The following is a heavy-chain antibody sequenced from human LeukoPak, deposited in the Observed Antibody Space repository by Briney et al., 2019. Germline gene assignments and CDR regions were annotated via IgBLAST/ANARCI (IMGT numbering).Heavy chain of an antibody. CDR2: IDQSGTT. CDR3: ARDLRRYSMVRVGGWFDP. Sequence: SETLSLTCTVHTYSISSGYYWGGIRQPPGKGREGIGCIDQSGTTYYNPSLKSRVTISVDTSKNQFSLKPSSVTAADTAVYYCARDLRRYSMVRVGGWFDPWGQGTLVTVSS. D-gene: IGHD3-10*01. CDR1: TYSISSGYY. J-gene: IGHJ5*02. V-gene: IGHV4-38-2*02.